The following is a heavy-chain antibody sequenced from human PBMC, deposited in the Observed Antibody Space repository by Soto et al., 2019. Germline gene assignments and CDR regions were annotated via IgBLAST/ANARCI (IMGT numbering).Heavy chain of an antibody. CDR3: ATLLGEAFDV. Sequence: VQLVQSGAEVQKHGASVRVSCKASGYSFTSYEINWVRQATGQGPEWIGWMNPNSGESGYSQKCQRIVTMTRNTSISTAYMQLSSLKSDDAAVYYCATLLGEAFDVWGQGTTGTVSS. CDR2: MNPNSGES. D-gene: IGHD7-27*01. J-gene: IGHJ3*01. V-gene: IGHV1-8*01. CDR1: GYSFTSYE.